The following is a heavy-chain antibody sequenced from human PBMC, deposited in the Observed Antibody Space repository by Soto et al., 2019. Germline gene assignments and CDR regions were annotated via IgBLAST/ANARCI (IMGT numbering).Heavy chain of an antibody. CDR3: ARGLYYYDSRAGAFDI. D-gene: IGHD3-22*01. CDR2: IWYDGSNK. CDR1: GFTFSSYG. V-gene: IGHV3-33*01. J-gene: IGHJ3*02. Sequence: QVQLVESGGGVVQPGRSLRLSCAASGFTFSSYGIHWVRQAPGKGLEWVAVIWYDGSNKYYADSVKGRFTISRDNSKNTLYLQMNSLRAEDTAVYYCARGLYYYDSRAGAFDIWGQGTMVTVSS.